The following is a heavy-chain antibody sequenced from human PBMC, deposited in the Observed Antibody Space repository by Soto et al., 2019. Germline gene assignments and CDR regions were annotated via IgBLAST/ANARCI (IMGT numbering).Heavy chain of an antibody. Sequence: QVQLVQSGAEVKKPGASVKVSCKASGYTFTSYYMHWVRQAPGQGLEWMGIINPSGGSTSYAQKFQGRVTMTRDTSTSTVYMELSSLRSEDTVVYYCARAVLARGGWFDPWGQGTLVTVSS. V-gene: IGHV1-46*01. CDR2: INPSGGST. J-gene: IGHJ5*02. CDR1: GYTFTSYY. CDR3: ARAVLARGGWFDP. D-gene: IGHD3-10*01.